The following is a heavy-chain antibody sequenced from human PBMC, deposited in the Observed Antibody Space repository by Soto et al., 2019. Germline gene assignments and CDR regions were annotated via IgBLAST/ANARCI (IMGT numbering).Heavy chain of an antibody. J-gene: IGHJ2*01. Sequence: QVQLVQSGAEVKKPGSSVKVSCKASGGTFSRYAISWVRQAPGRGLEWMGGITPMFGTANYAQKFQGRVTITADESTSKVHMELRRLRSEDTAVYYCAQTLGSAVAGPGRFDLWGRGTLVIVSS. CDR3: AQTLGSAVAGPGRFDL. V-gene: IGHV1-69*12. CDR2: ITPMFGTA. CDR1: GGTFSRYA. D-gene: IGHD6-19*01.